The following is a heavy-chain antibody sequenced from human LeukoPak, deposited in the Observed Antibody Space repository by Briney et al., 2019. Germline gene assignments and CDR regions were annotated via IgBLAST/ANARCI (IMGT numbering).Heavy chain of an antibody. D-gene: IGHD2-15*01. Sequence: GGSLRLSCAASGFTFSSYAMSWVCQAPGKGLEWVSAISGSGGSTYYADSVKGRFTISRDNSKNTLYLQMNSLRAEDTAVYYCAKDHGYCSGGSCPPFGYWGQGTLVTVSS. CDR3: AKDHGYCSGGSCPPFGY. V-gene: IGHV3-23*01. CDR2: ISGSGGST. J-gene: IGHJ4*02. CDR1: GFTFSSYA.